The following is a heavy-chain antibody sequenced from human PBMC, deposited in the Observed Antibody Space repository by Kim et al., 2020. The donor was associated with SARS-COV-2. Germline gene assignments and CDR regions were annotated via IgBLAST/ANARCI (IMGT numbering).Heavy chain of an antibody. V-gene: IGHV3-33*01. Sequence: GGSLRLSCAASGFTFSSYGMHWVRQAPGKGLEWVAVIWYDGSNKYYADSVKGRFTISRDNSKNTLYLQMNSLRAEDTAVYYCARDYGTLQGQLDSDYWGQGTLVTVSS. CDR3: ARDYGTLQGQLDSDY. D-gene: IGHD6-6*01. CDR2: IWYDGSNK. CDR1: GFTFSSYG. J-gene: IGHJ4*02.